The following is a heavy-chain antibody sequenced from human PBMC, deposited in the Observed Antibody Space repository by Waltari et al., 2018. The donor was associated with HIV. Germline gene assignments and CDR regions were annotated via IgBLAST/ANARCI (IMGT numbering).Heavy chain of an antibody. J-gene: IGHJ6*02. CDR2: INSDGSST. CDR1: GLTFSSYW. D-gene: IGHD2-2*01. Sequence: EVQLVESGGGFIQPVGSLRLSCAASGLTFSSYWMPWVRQLSRKGLVCFSRINSDGSSTTYADSVRGRFTISRDNAKNTLYLQMNSLGAEDTAEYFCARGGYCSSAGCYASRYYFIMDVWGQGTTVTVSS. CDR3: ARGGYCSSAGCYASRYYFIMDV. V-gene: IGHV3-74*01.